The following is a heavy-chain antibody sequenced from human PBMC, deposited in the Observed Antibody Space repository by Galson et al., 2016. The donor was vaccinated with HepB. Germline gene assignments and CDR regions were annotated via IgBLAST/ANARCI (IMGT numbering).Heavy chain of an antibody. CDR2: ISTRRTT. V-gene: IGHV3-23*01. J-gene: IGHJ4*02. D-gene: IGHD1-1*01. CDR3: AKERLVRRIFDH. CDR1: GFVFSNFG. Sequence: SLRLSCAASGFVFSNFGLSWVRQAPGKGLEWVASISTRRTTYYSDSVQGRFTISRDNSNNTLYLQMNGLRAEDTAVYYCAKERLVRRIFDHWSQGTLRTVSS.